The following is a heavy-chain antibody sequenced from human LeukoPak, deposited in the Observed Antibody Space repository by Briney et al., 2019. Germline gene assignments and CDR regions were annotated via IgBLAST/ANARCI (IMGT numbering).Heavy chain of an antibody. D-gene: IGHD3-22*01. J-gene: IGHJ4*02. CDR2: IYPGDSDT. CDR3: ARRTFYDSSGYYYFDY. CDR1: GYSFTSYW. Sequence: GESLKISCKGSGYSFTSYWIGWVRQMPGKGLEWMGIIYPGDSDTRYSPSFQGQVTVSADKSISTAYLQWSSLKASDTAMYYCARRTFYDSSGYYYFDYWGQGTLVTVSS. V-gene: IGHV5-51*01.